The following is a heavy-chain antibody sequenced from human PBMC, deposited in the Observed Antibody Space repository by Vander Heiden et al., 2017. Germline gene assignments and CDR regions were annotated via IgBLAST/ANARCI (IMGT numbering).Heavy chain of an antibody. D-gene: IGHD3-22*01. CDR1: GGSFSGYY. Sequence: QVQLQQWGAGLLQPSETLSLTCAVYGGSFSGYYSSWIRQPPGKGLEWIGEINHSGSTNYNPSLKSRVTISVDTSKNQFSLKLSSVTAADTAVYYCARRPRNYYDSSGYYSNWFDPWGQGTLVTVSS. J-gene: IGHJ5*02. CDR2: INHSGST. V-gene: IGHV4-34*01. CDR3: ARRPRNYYDSSGYYSNWFDP.